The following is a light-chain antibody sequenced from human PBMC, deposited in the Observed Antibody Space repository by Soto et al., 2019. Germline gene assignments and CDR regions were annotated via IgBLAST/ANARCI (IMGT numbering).Light chain of an antibody. CDR3: QQYNNWPSWT. CDR1: HSLNGN. CDR2: GVS. V-gene: IGKV3-15*01. J-gene: IGKJ1*01. Sequence: ETVMTQSPGTLSVSPVVRAPLSCRASHSLNGNLAWYQQKPGQSPRLLIYGVSTRATGIPARFSGSRSGTEFTLTISSLQSEDSAVYYCQQYNNWPSWTFGQGTKVDIK.